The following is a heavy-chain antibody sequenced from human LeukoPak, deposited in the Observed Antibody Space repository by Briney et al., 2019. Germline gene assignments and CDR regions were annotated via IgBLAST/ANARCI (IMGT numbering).Heavy chain of an antibody. CDR3: ARSQAGTYSSGWYPAY. J-gene: IGHJ4*02. CDR2: INHSGST. D-gene: IGHD6-19*01. Sequence: PSETLSLTCAVYGGSFSGYYWSWIRQPPGKGLEWIGEINHSGSTNYNPSLKSRVTISVDTSKNQFSLKLSSVTAADTAVYYCARSQAGTYSSGWYPAYWGQGTLVTVSS. V-gene: IGHV4-34*01. CDR1: GGSFSGYY.